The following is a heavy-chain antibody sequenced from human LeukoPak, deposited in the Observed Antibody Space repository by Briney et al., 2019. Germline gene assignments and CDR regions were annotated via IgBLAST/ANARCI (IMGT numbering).Heavy chain of an antibody. J-gene: IGHJ5*02. CDR3: ARDSDIVVVAAAFSWFEP. V-gene: IGHV4-4*07. D-gene: IGHD2-2*01. Sequence: SETLSLTCAVYGGSFSGYYWSWIRQPAGKGLEWIGRIYTSGSTNYNPSLKSRVTMSVDTSKNQFSLKLSSVTAADTAVYYCARDSDIVVVAAAFSWFEPWGQGTLVTVSS. CDR2: IYTSGST. CDR1: GGSFSGYY.